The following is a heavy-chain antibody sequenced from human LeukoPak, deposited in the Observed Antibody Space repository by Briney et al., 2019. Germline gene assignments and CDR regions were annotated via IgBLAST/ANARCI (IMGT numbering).Heavy chain of an antibody. CDR2: FDPEDGET. CDR3: ATDGVVVPQGGLDY. D-gene: IGHD2-21*01. J-gene: IGHJ4*02. V-gene: IGHV1-24*01. CDR1: GYTLTELS. Sequence: ASVKISCRVSGYTLTELSMHWVRQAPGKGLEWMGGFDPEDGETIYAQKFQGRVTMTEDTSTDTAYMELSSLRSEDTAVYYCATDGVVVPQGGLDYWGQGTLVTVSS.